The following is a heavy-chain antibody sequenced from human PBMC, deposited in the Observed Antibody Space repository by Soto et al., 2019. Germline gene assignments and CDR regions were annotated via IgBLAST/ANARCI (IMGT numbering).Heavy chain of an antibody. D-gene: IGHD3-9*01. V-gene: IGHV1-18*01. J-gene: IGHJ4*02. CDR2: ISAYNGNT. CDR1: GYTFTRYG. CDR3: ARGTYYDILTGYYPLDY. Sequence: GASVKVSFKASGYTFTRYGISWLRQAPGQGLEWMGWISAYNGNTNYAQKLQGRVTMTTDTSTSTAYTELRSLRSDDTAVYYCARGTYYDILTGYYPLDYWGQGTLVTVSS.